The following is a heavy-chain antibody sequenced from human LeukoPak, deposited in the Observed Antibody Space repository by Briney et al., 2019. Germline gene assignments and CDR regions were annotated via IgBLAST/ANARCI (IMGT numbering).Heavy chain of an antibody. D-gene: IGHD3-10*01. J-gene: IGHJ4*02. CDR3: ARDPTPMVRGVINFDY. CDR2: ISYDGSNK. V-gene: IGHV3-30-3*01. Sequence: HSGGSLRLSCAASGFTFSSYAMHWVRQAPGKGLEWVAVISYDGSNKYYADSVKGRFTISRDNSKNTLYLQMNSLRAEDTAVYYCARDPTPMVRGVINFDYWGQGTLVTVSS. CDR1: GFTFSSYA.